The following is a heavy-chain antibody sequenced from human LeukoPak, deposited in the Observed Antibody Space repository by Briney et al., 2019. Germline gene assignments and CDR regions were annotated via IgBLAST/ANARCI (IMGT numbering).Heavy chain of an antibody. J-gene: IGHJ6*03. CDR3: ARRSEFGVLYYMDV. Sequence: GGSLRLSRSASGFPFSTYSMNWVRQAPGKGLEWVSYISGSSGTIYYADSVKGRFTISRDNAKNSLYLQMNSLRAEDTAVYYCARRSEFGVLYYMDVWGKGATVTVSS. CDR1: GFPFSTYS. CDR2: ISGSSGTI. V-gene: IGHV3-48*01. D-gene: IGHD3-16*01.